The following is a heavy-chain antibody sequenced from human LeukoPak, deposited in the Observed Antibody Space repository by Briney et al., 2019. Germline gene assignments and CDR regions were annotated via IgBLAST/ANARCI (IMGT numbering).Heavy chain of an antibody. CDR1: GFTLDDYG. V-gene: IGHV3-20*04. CDR2: INWNGGST. J-gene: IGHJ3*02. CDR3: ARESWYSSSPGGAFDI. Sequence: GGSLRLSCAASGFTLDDYGMSWVRQAPGKGLEWVSGINWNGGSTGYADSVKGRFTISRDNAKNSLYLQMNSLRAEDTALYYCARESWYSSSPGGAFDIWGQGTMVTVSS. D-gene: IGHD6-6*01.